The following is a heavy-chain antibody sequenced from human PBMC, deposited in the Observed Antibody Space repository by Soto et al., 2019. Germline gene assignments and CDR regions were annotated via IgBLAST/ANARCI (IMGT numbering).Heavy chain of an antibody. J-gene: IGHJ4*02. CDR2: IIPILGIA. D-gene: IGHD6-13*01. Sequence: QVQLVQSGAEVKKPGSSVKVSCKASGGTFSSYTISWVRQAPGQGLEWMGRIIPILGIANYAQKFQGRVTITADKSTSTAYRELSSLRSEDTAVYYCARYGNSSWYGYFDYWGQGTLVTVSS. CDR3: ARYGNSSWYGYFDY. V-gene: IGHV1-69*02. CDR1: GGTFSSYT.